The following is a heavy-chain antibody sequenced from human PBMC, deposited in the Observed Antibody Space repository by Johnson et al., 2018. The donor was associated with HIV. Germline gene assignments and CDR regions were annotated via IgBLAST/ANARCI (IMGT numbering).Heavy chain of an antibody. CDR3: ARDWSLNSREVAFDI. D-gene: IGHD1-26*01. Sequence: QVQLVESGGGLVQPGGSLRLSCAASGFTFSSYAMHWVRQAPGKGLEWVAVISYDGGNKYYADSVKGRFTISRDNSKNTLYLQMNSLRAEDTAVYYCARDWSLNSREVAFDIWGQGTMVTVSS. J-gene: IGHJ3*02. V-gene: IGHV3-30-3*01. CDR2: ISYDGGNK. CDR1: GFTFSSYA.